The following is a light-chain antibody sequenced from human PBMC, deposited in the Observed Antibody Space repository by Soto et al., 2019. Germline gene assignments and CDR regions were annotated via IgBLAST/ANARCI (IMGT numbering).Light chain of an antibody. Sequence: EIVLTQSPGTLSLSPGERATLSCRASQSVSSSYLAWYQQKPVQAPRLLIYGASSRAAGIPDRFSGSGSGTDFTLTFSRLEPEDFAVYYCQQYVTSPYTFGQGTKLEIK. V-gene: IGKV3-20*01. CDR3: QQYVTSPYT. CDR1: QSVSSSY. CDR2: GAS. J-gene: IGKJ2*01.